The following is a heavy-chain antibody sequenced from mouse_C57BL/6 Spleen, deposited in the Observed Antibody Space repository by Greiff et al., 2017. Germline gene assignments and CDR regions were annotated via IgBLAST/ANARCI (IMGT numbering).Heavy chain of an antibody. D-gene: IGHD1-1*01. CDR2: ISYDGSN. CDR3: ARESYYYGSSYGSY. CDR1: GYSITSGYY. Sequence: EVKLVESGPGLVKPSQSLSLTCSVTGYSITSGYYWNWIRQFPGNKLEWMGYISYDGSNNYNPSLKNRISITRDTAKNQFFLKMNSVTTEDTATYYCARESYYYGSSYGSYWGQGTTLTVSS. V-gene: IGHV3-6*01. J-gene: IGHJ2*01.